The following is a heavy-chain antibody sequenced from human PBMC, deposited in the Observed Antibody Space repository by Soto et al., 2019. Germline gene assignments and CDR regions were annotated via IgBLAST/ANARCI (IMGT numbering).Heavy chain of an antibody. Sequence: GASVKVSCKASGYNFTSYDINWVRQDTGQGLEWMGWMNPNSGNTGYAQKFQGRVTMTRNTSISTAYMELSSLRSEDTAVYYCARKNYYYYYSYMDVWGKGTTVTVSS. CDR2: MNPNSGNT. J-gene: IGHJ6*03. CDR3: ARKNYYYYYSYMDV. D-gene: IGHD3-10*01. V-gene: IGHV1-8*01. CDR1: GYNFTSYD.